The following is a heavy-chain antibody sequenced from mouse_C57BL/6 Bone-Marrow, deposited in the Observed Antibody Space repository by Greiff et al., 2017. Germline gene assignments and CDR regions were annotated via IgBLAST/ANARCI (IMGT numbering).Heavy chain of an antibody. CDR3: ARHLYLPGFAS. D-gene: IGHD5-1-1*01. V-gene: IGHV5-6*02. CDR1: GFTFSSYG. Sequence: EVMLVESGGDLVKPGGSLKLSCAASGFTFSSYGMSWVRQTPDKRLEWVATISSGGSYTYYPDSVKGRFTISRDNAKNTLYLQMSSLKSEDTAMYYCARHLYLPGFASWGSGTLGTVSA. CDR2: ISSGGSYT. J-gene: IGHJ3*01.